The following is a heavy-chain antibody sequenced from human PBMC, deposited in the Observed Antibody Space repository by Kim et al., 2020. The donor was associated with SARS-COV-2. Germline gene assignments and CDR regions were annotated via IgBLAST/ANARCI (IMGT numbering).Heavy chain of an antibody. CDR2: INQDGSKK. V-gene: IGHV3-7*03. D-gene: IGHD6-19*01. J-gene: IGHJ4*02. CDR3: ARGRFASGWYPDYFDY. Sequence: GGSLRLSCAASGSTFSTYWMSWVRQAPEKGLEWVANINQDGSKKYYVDSVKGRFTISRDNAKNSLYLQMNSLRAEDTAVYYCARGRFASGWYPDYFDYWGQGTLVTVSS. CDR1: GSTFSTYW.